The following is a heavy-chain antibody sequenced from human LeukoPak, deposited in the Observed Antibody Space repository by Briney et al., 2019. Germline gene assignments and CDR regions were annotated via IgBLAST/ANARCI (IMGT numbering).Heavy chain of an antibody. CDR1: GGSISTGSYY. CDR3: ASLPPPYSTSPDSFYYYYMDV. V-gene: IGHV4-39*01. J-gene: IGHJ6*03. Sequence: SETLSLTCTVSGGSISTGSYYWGWIRQPPGKGLEWIGSIYYSGSTYYNPSLKRRVTISVDTSKNQFSLKLNSVTAADTAVYFCASLPPPYSTSPDSFYYYYMDVWGIGTTVTVSS. D-gene: IGHD6-6*01. CDR2: IYYSGST.